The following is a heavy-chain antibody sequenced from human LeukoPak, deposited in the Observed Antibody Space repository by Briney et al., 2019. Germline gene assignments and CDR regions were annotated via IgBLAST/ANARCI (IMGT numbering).Heavy chain of an antibody. J-gene: IGHJ4*02. V-gene: IGHV4-39*07. CDR3: VRGLRQYYFDY. CDR1: GGSISSGDYY. CDR2: INHSGST. Sequence: SQTLSLTCTVSGGSISSGDYYWSWIRQPPGKGLEWIGGINHSGSTNYNPSLKSRVTISVDTSKNQFSLKLSSVTAADTAVYYCVRGLRQYYFDYWGQGTLVTVSS. D-gene: IGHD5-12*01.